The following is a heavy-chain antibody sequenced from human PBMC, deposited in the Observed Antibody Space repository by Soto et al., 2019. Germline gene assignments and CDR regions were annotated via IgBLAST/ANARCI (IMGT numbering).Heavy chain of an antibody. V-gene: IGHV4-34*01. D-gene: IGHD6-6*01. CDR1: GGSFSGYY. CDR2: INHSGST. CDR3: ARGPGHYIAARWWSY. J-gene: IGHJ4*02. Sequence: QVQLQQWGAGLLKPSETLSLTCAVYGGSFSGYYWSWIRQPPGQGLEWLGEINHSGSTNYNPSLKSRFTISVDTSKIQFSLKLSSVTAADTAVYYGARGPGHYIAARWWSYWGQGTMVTVSS.